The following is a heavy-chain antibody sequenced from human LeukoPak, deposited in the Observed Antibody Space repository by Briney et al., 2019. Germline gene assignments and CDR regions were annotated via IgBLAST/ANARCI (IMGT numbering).Heavy chain of an antibody. CDR2: ISSSSSYI. V-gene: IGHV3-21*01. CDR1: GFTFSSYS. D-gene: IGHD3-22*01. Sequence: TGGSLRLSCAASGFTFSSYSMNWVRQAPGEGLEWVSSISSSSSYIYYADSVKGQFTISRDNAKNSLYLQMNSLRAEDTAVYYCARDRGMDSSGYYYYDYWGQGTLVTVSS. J-gene: IGHJ4*02. CDR3: ARDRGMDSSGYYYYDY.